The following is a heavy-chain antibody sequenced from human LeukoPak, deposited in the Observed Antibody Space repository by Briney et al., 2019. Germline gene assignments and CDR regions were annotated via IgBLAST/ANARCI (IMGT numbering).Heavy chain of an antibody. D-gene: IGHD6-13*01. CDR1: GGDISSYY. CDR2: IYTSGST. J-gene: IGHJ3*02. CDR3: ARDDGSRAFDT. Sequence: SETLSLTCTVPGGDISSYYWSWIRQPAGKGLEWIGRIYTSGSTNYYPSLKSRVTMSVDTSKNQFSLKLSSVTAADTAVYYCARDDGSRAFDTWGQGTMVTVSS. V-gene: IGHV4-4*07.